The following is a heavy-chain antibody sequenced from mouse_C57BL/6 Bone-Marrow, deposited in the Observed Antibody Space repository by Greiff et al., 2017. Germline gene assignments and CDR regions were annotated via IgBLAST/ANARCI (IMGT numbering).Heavy chain of an antibody. J-gene: IGHJ3*01. CDR3: ATTGRFAY. V-gene: IGHV1-69*01. Sequence: QQSCKASGYTFTSYWMHWVKQRPGQGLEWIGEIDPSDSYTNYNQKFKGKSTLTVDKSSSTAYMQLSSLTSEDSAVYYCATTGRFAYWGQGTLVTVSA. CDR2: IDPSDSYT. CDR1: GYTFTSYW.